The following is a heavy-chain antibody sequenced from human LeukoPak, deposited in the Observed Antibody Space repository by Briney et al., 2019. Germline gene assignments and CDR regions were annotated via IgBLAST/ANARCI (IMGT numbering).Heavy chain of an antibody. D-gene: IGHD3-22*01. Sequence: GASVKVSCKASGYTFTSYYMHWVRQAPGQGLEWMGIINPSGGSTSYAQKFQGRVTMTRDMSTSTVYMELSSLRSEDTAVYYCARGPLYYYDSSGYIDYWGQGTLVTVSS. CDR2: INPSGGST. CDR1: GYTFTSYY. J-gene: IGHJ4*02. CDR3: ARGPLYYYDSSGYIDY. V-gene: IGHV1-46*01.